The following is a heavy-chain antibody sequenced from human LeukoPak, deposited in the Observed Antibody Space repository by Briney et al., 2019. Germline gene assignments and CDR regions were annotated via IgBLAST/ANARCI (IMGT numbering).Heavy chain of an antibody. Sequence: PSETLSLTCAVYGGPFSGYYWSWLRQPPGKGLEWLGEINHSGSTNYNPSLKSRVTISVDTSKNQFSLKLSSVTAADTAVYYCARYCSSTSCFSWYYGMDVWGKGTTVTVSS. CDR2: INHSGST. D-gene: IGHD2-2*01. CDR3: ARYCSSTSCFSWYYGMDV. CDR1: GGPFSGYY. J-gene: IGHJ6*04. V-gene: IGHV4-34*01.